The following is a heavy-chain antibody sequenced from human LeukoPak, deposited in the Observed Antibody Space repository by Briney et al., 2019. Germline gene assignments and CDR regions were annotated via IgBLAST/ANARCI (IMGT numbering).Heavy chain of an antibody. J-gene: IGHJ6*03. CDR1: GYTFTSYG. CDR2: ISAYNGNT. V-gene: IGHV1-18*01. D-gene: IGHD2/OR15-2a*01. CDR3: ARDSSTWYSDYYYYMDV. Sequence: GASVKVSCKASGYTFTSYGISWVRQAPGQGLEWMGWISAYNGNTNYAQKLQGRVTMTGDTSTSTAYMELSSLRSDDTARYFCARDSSTWYSDYYYYMDVWGKGTTVTVSS.